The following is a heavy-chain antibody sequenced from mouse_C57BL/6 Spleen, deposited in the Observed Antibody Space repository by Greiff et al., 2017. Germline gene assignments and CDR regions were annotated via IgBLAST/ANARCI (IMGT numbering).Heavy chain of an antibody. CDR3: ARDLVGAY. V-gene: IGHV5-4*01. J-gene: IGHJ3*01. CDR2: ISDGGSYT. CDR1: GFTFSSYA. Sequence: DVMLVESGGGLVKPGGSLKLSCAASGFTFSSYAMSWVRQTPEKRLEWVATISDGGSYTYYPDNVKGRFTISRDNAKNNLYLQMSHLKSEDTAMYYCARDLVGAYWGQGTLVTVSA.